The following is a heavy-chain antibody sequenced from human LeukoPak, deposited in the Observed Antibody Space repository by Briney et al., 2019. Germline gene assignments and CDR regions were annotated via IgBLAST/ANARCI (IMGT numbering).Heavy chain of an antibody. J-gene: IGHJ4*02. CDR2: VNSGGGST. D-gene: IGHD6-19*01. CDR1: GFTFSSYG. CDR3: AKTGPGSGWARYYFDY. Sequence: GGSLRLSCAASGFTFSSYGLSWVRQAPGKGLEWVSVVNSGGGSTYYADTVKGRFTISRDNSKNTLCLQMNSLKAEDTALYYCAKTGPGSGWARYYFDYWGQGTLVTVSS. V-gene: IGHV3-23*01.